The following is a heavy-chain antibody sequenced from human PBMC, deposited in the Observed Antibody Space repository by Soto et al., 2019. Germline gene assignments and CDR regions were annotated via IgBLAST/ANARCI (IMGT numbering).Heavy chain of an antibody. CDR3: ARVSATGTRWFDP. CDR1: GGSISSGAYY. V-gene: IGHV4-31*03. D-gene: IGHD6-13*01. CDR2: ISHRGTA. J-gene: IGHJ5*02. Sequence: PSETLSLTCTVSGGSISSGAYYWGWIRQHPGKGLEWIGYISHRGTAYYTPSLKSRVSLSVDPSKSQFSLNVTSLTAADTAVYYCARVSATGTRWFDPWGPGTLVTVPS.